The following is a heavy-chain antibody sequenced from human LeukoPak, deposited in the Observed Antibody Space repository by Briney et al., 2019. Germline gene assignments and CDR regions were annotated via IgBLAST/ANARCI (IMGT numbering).Heavy chain of an antibody. J-gene: IGHJ4*02. D-gene: IGHD3-22*01. CDR3: ARDLYYYDSSGPTIEY. CDR1: GFTFSSYS. CDR2: ITSSSASI. V-gene: IGHV3-21*01. Sequence: GGSLRLSCAASGFTFSSYSMNWVRQAPGKGLEWVSSITSSSASIYYADSVKGRFTISRDNAKNSLYLQMNSLGAEDTATYYCARDLYYYDSSGPTIEYWGQGTLVTVSS.